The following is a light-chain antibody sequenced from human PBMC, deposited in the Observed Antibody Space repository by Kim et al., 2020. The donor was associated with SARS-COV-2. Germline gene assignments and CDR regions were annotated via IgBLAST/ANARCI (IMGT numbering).Light chain of an antibody. CDR1: SSNIGAGYD. CDR2: GNS. V-gene: IGLV1-40*01. CDR3: QSYDSSLSGSCV. Sequence: QSVLTQPPSVSGAPGQRVTISCTGSSSNIGAGYDVHWYQQLPGTAPKLLIYGNSNRPSGVPDRFSGSKSGTSASLAITGLQAEDEADYYRQSYDSSLSGSCVFGGGTQLSVL. J-gene: IGLJ3*02.